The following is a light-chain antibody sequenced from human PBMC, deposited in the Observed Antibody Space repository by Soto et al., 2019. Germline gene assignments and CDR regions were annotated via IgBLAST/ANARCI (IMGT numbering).Light chain of an antibody. CDR3: CSYAGGSWV. J-gene: IGLJ3*02. CDR2: DVS. V-gene: IGLV2-11*01. CDR1: SRDVGDYNY. Sequence: QSVLTQPRSVSGSPGQSVTISCIGSSRDVGDYNYVSWYQQHPGKAPTLIVYDVSKRPSGVPGRFSGSKSGNTASLTISGLQAEDEADYYCCSYAGGSWVFGGGTKLTVL.